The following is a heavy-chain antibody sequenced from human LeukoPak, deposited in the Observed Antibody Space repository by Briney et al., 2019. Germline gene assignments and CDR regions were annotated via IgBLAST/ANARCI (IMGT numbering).Heavy chain of an antibody. D-gene: IGHD3-9*01. Sequence: GSTLRLFCAASGFPYSRYAMHWVRQAPTKALEWVAVISYDGSNKYYANSVKGRFTISRDNSKNTLYLQMNSLRAEDTAVYYCARDQAPYDILTGGYSYWGQGTLVTVSS. J-gene: IGHJ4*02. CDR2: ISYDGSNK. V-gene: IGHV3-30-3*01. CDR3: ARDQAPYDILTGGYSY. CDR1: GFPYSRYA.